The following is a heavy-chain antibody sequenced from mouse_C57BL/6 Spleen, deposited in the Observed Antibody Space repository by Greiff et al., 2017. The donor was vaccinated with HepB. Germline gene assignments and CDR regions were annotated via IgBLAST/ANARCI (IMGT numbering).Heavy chain of an antibody. J-gene: IGHJ1*03. CDR3: ARNELTGIYWYFDV. Sequence: EVQLQQSGPVLVKPGASVKMSCKASGYTFTDYYMNWVKQSHGKSLEWIGVINPYNGGTSYNQKFKGKATLTVDKSSSPAYMELNSLTSEDSAVYYCARNELTGIYWYFDVWGTGTTVTVSS. CDR2: INPYNGGT. CDR1: GYTFTDYY. V-gene: IGHV1-19*01. D-gene: IGHD4-1*01.